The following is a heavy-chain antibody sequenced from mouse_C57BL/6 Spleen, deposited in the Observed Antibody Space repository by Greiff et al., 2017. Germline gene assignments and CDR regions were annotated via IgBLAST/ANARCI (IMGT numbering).Heavy chain of an antibody. V-gene: IGHV5-6*01. J-gene: IGHJ1*03. D-gene: IGHD2-3*01. Sequence: EVHLVESGGDLVKPGGSLKLSCAASGFTFSSYGMSWVRQTPDKRLEWVATISSGGSYTYYPDSVKGRFTISRDNAKNTLYLQMSSLKSEDTAMYYCARHEDGYWYFDVWGTGTTVTVSS. CDR2: ISSGGSYT. CDR1: GFTFSSYG. CDR3: ARHEDGYWYFDV.